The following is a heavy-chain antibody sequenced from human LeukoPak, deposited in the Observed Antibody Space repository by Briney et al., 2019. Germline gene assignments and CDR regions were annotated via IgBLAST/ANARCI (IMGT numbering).Heavy chain of an antibody. V-gene: IGHV3-21*01. J-gene: IGHJ4*02. D-gene: IGHD1-7*01. CDR3: AREDDWNYEDY. CDR2: ISSSSSYI. Sequence: GGSLRLSCAASGFTFSSYSMNWVRQAPGKGLEWISSISSSSSYIYYADSVKGRFTISRDNAKNSLYLQMNSLRAEDTAIYYCAREDDWNYEDYWGQGTLVTVSS. CDR1: GFTFSSYS.